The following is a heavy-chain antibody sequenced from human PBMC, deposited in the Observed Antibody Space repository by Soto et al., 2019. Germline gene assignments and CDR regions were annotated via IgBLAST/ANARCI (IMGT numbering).Heavy chain of an antibody. J-gene: IGHJ6*01. V-gene: IGHV3-21*01. D-gene: IGHD5-18*01. CDR2: ISSSSSYI. Sequence: GKGLEWVSSISSSSSYIYYADSVKGRFTISRDNAKNSLYLQMNSLRAEDTAVYYCATFYADTAMDRNYYYGIDISAEATSRTVSS. CDR3: ATFYADTAMDRNYYYGIDI.